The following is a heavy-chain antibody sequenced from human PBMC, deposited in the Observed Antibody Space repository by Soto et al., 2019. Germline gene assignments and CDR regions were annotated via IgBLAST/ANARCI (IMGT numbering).Heavy chain of an antibody. CDR3: ARSNCSSTSCKRKNYFDY. V-gene: IGHV5-51*01. D-gene: IGHD2-2*01. CDR1: GYSFTSYW. Sequence: GESLKISCKGSGYSFTSYWIGWVRQMPGKGLEWMGIIYPGDSDTRYSPSFQGQVTISADKSISTAYLQWSSLKASDTAMYYCARSNCSSTSCKRKNYFDYWGQGTLVTVSS. CDR2: IYPGDSDT. J-gene: IGHJ4*02.